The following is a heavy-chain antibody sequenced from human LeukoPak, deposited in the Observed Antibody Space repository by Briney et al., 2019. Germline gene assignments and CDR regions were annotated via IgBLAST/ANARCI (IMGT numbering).Heavy chain of an antibody. CDR2: IKQDGSEK. Sequence: GGSLRLSCAASGFTSSSYWMSWVRRAPGKGLEWVANIKQDGSEKYYVDSVKGRFTISRDNAKNSLYLQMNNLGAEDTAVYHCARGSSSSGLDNWGQGTLVTVSS. J-gene: IGHJ4*02. D-gene: IGHD6-13*01. CDR3: ARGSSSSGLDN. CDR1: GFTSSSYW. V-gene: IGHV3-7*01.